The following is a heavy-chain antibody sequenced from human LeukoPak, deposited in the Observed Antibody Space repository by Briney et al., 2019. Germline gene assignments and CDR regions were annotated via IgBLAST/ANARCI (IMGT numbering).Heavy chain of an antibody. CDR3: ARGPGYPSGYLDY. J-gene: IGHJ4*02. V-gene: IGHV3-53*01. D-gene: IGHD3-22*01. Sequence: GGSLRLSCAASGFTVSSNYMSWVRQAPGKGLEWVSVIYSGGSTYSADSVKGRFTISRDNSKNTLYLQMNSLRAEDTAVYYCARGPGYPSGYLDYWGQGTLVTVSS. CDR1: GFTVSSNY. CDR2: IYSGGST.